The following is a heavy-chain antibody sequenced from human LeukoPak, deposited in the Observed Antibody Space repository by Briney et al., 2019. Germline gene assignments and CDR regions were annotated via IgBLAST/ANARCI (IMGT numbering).Heavy chain of an antibody. CDR3: ASPGSGSYYYFDY. CDR1: GXSISSSTYY. CDR2: IYYSGAT. V-gene: IGHV4-39*01. Sequence: SDTLSLTCTVSGXSISSSTYYWGWIRQPPGKGLEWIGSIYYSGATYYNPSLKSRVTISIDTSKNQFSLRLSSVTAADTAVYYCASPGSGSYYYFDYWGQGTLVTVSS. J-gene: IGHJ4*02. D-gene: IGHD1-26*01.